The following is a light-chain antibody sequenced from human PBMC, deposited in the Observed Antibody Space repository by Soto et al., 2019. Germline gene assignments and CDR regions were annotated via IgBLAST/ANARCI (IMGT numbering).Light chain of an antibody. CDR3: QVRAVWPS. CDR1: QSVSTS. V-gene: IGKV3-11*01. Sequence: IVLTQSPVTLALSPGESAVLSCSASQSVSTSLAFYQHKPGPAPRLFIYDASKRATGIPARFTGSGSGTDFTLTISSLEPEYIAVYYCQVRAVWPSFGQGTKVEIK. CDR2: DAS. J-gene: IGKJ1*01.